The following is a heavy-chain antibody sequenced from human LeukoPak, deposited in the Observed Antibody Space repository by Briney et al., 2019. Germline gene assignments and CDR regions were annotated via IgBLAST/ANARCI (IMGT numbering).Heavy chain of an antibody. CDR3: ARTVPYYMDV. J-gene: IGHJ6*03. CDR2: IYYSGST. D-gene: IGHD1-1*01. V-gene: IGHV4-59*01. CDR1: GASISSYS. Sequence: SETLSLTCTVSGASISSYSWSWIRQPPGQGLEWIGYIYYSGSTSYNPSLKSRVIISVDASKNQFSLNLSSVTAADTAVYYCARTVPYYMDVWGKGTTVTVSS.